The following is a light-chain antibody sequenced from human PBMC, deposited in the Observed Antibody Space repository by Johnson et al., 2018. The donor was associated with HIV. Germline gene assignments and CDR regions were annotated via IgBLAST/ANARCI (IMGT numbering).Light chain of an antibody. Sequence: QYVLTQPPSVSAAPGQRVTISCSGSSSNIGNNYVSWYQQLPGTAPKLLIYETNKRPSEIPDRFSGTKSGTSATLGITGLQTEDEAEYYCGTWDSSLSAYVFGTGTKVTVL. V-gene: IGLV1-51*01. CDR2: ETN. CDR1: SSNIGNNY. J-gene: IGLJ1*01. CDR3: GTWDSSLSAYV.